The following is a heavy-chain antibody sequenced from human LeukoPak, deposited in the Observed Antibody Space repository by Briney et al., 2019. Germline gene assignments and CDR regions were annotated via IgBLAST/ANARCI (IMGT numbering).Heavy chain of an antibody. D-gene: IGHD3-10*01. CDR3: ARRYYYNLGSFPFDF. CDR1: GGPFSGYF. J-gene: IGHJ4*02. V-gene: IGHV4-34*01. Sequence: SETLSLTCAVSGGPFSGYFWSWIRQSSGKGLEWIGEIHDSGTTNYNPSLNSRVTISEDTSKNQFYLNLSSVTAADTAVYYCARRYYYNLGSFPFDFWGQGTLVTVSS. CDR2: IHDSGTT.